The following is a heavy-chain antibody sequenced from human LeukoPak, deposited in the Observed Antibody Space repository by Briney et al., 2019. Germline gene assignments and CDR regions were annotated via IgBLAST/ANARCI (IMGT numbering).Heavy chain of an antibody. CDR3: ARRTIAAVASFWFDP. J-gene: IGHJ5*02. V-gene: IGHV4-39*01. D-gene: IGHD6-13*01. CDR2: IYYSGGT. Sequence: SETLSLTCTVSGGSISSSSYYWGWIRQPPGKGLEWIGSIYYSGGTYYNPSLKSRVTISVDTSKNQFSLKLSSVTAADTAVYYCARRTIAAVASFWFDPWGQGTLVTVSS. CDR1: GGSISSSSYY.